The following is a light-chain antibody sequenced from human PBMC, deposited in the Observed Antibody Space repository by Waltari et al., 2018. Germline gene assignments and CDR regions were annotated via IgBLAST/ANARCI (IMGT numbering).Light chain of an antibody. CDR2: VNSDGSH. CDR3: ESGGHGTWV. V-gene: IGLV4-69*01. Sequence: QLVLTQSPSASASLGASVKLTCTLSSGHSSNIVALLQQQPGQGPRFLMKVNSDGSHTKGDEIPALFSGHSSGAERYLTISNVQSEDEAEYFCESGGHGTWVFGGGTKLNVL. CDR1: SGHSSNI. J-gene: IGLJ3*02.